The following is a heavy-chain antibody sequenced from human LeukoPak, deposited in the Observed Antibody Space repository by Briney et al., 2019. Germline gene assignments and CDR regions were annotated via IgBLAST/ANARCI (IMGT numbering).Heavy chain of an antibody. D-gene: IGHD2-2*01. CDR1: GGTFSSYA. CDR2: IIPILGIA. CDR3: ARSFSPTAGYFQH. Sequence: ASVKVSCKASGGTFSSYAISWVRQAPGQGLEWMGRIIPILGIANYAQKFQGRVTITADKSTSTAYMELSSLRSEDTAVYYCARSFSPTAGYFQHWGQGTLVTVSS. J-gene: IGHJ1*01. V-gene: IGHV1-69*04.